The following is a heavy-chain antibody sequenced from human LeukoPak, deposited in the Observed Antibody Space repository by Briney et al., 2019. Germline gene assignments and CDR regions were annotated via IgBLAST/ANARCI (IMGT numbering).Heavy chain of an antibody. CDR2: INHSGST. J-gene: IGHJ3*02. CDR3: ARGYKYSGSYEDAFDI. Sequence: SETLSPTCAVYGGSFSGYYWSWIRQPPGKGLEWMGEINHSGSTNYNPSRKSRVTISVDTSKNQFSLKLSSVDAADTAVYYCARGYKYSGSYEDAFDIWGQGTMVTVSS. D-gene: IGHD1-26*01. CDR1: GGSFSGYY. V-gene: IGHV4-34*01.